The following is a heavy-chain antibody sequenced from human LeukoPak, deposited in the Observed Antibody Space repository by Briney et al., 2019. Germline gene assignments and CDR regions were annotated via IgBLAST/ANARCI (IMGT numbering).Heavy chain of an antibody. Sequence: PGGSLRLSCAASGYTFSDAWMSWVRQAPGKGLEWVGRIKSEIDGATIDYAAPVKGRFTISRDDSKNTVYLQMNGLKTDDTATFYCPVQIFKTRAISYFNCGGRGPLVTVSS. V-gene: IGHV3-15*01. D-gene: IGHD3-3*01. J-gene: IGHJ4*02. CDR1: GYTFSDAW. CDR2: IKSEIDGATI. CDR3: PVQIFKTRAISYFNC.